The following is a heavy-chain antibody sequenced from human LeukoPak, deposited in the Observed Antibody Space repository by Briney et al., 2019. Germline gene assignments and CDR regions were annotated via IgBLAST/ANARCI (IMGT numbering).Heavy chain of an antibody. CDR3: AREGASSSFGY. CDR2: LYSGGNT. J-gene: IGHJ4*02. D-gene: IGHD6-13*01. Sequence: GGSLRLSCAASGFTFSNYNMNWFRQAPGKGLEWVSVLYSGGNTYHADSVKGRFTISRDNSKNTLYLQMNSLRAEDTAVYYCAREGASSSFGYWGQGTLVTVSS. CDR1: GFTFSNYN. V-gene: IGHV3-53*01.